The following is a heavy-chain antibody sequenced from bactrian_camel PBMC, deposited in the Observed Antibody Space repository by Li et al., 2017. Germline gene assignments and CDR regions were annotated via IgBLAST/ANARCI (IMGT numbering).Heavy chain of an antibody. D-gene: IGHD2*01. CDR1: AVYYSSYC. CDR3: ATHNSNPDWAGRLTPRAYKY. J-gene: IGHJ4*01. Sequence: VQLVESGGGLVQPGVSLRLSCPTSAVYYSSYCMGWFRQGPGKGREGVGAIGRDGTDTYPDSVKGRFTISRDNAKNTVYLQMNNLRPEDTAKYFCATHNSNPDWAGRLTPRAYKYWGQGTQVTVS. CDR2: IGRDGTD. V-gene: IGHV3S44*01.